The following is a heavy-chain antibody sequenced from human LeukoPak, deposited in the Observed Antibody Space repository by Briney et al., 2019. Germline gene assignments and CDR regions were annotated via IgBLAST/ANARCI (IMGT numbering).Heavy chain of an antibody. J-gene: IGHJ4*02. Sequence: GGSLRLSCTASGFTFSNYDMTWVRQAPGKGLEGVSSINATRIYKFSEDSVRGRFTSSRDNDENSLDLQMNKLGGEDAGYYYGATIGLGRDAYNAFDFWGQGTLVTVSS. CDR1: GFTFSNYD. V-gene: IGHV3-21*01. CDR2: INATRIYK. CDR3: ATIGLGRDAYNAFDF. D-gene: IGHD5-24*01.